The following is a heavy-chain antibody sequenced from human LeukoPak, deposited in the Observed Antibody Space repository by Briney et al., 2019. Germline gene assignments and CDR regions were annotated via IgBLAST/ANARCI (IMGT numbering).Heavy chain of an antibody. V-gene: IGHV3-23*01. D-gene: IGHD2-15*01. Sequence: GGSLRLSCAASVFIFSNNAMNWVRQAPWKGLEWVSAMSGSGSSTNYADSVKGRFTISRDNSKNTLYLQMNSLRADDTAVYYCAKDPGYCSGGSCYIDYWGQGTLVTVSS. CDR3: AKDPGYCSGGSCYIDY. J-gene: IGHJ4*02. CDR2: MSGSGSST. CDR1: VFIFSNNA.